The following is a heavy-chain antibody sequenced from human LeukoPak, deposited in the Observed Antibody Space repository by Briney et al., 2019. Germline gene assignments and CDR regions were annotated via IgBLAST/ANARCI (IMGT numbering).Heavy chain of an antibody. CDR3: AKDFYIRDFWSGYFDY. J-gene: IGHJ4*02. Sequence: GGSLRLSCAASGFIFSNYGMNWVRQAPGKGLEWDAPISASGSETSYEDFVGGGFTISRDNYKSRTYLQMNSLRAEDTAVFYCAKDFYIRDFWSGYFDYWGEGITVTVSS. CDR2: ISASGSET. D-gene: IGHD3-3*01. CDR1: GFIFSNYG. V-gene: IGHV3-23*01.